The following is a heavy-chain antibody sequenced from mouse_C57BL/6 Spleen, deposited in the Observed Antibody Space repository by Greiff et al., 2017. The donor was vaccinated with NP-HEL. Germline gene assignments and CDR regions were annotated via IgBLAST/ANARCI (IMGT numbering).Heavy chain of an antibody. CDR2: IDPAVGEP. CDR1: GFNIKDYY. V-gene: IGHV14-2*01. CDR3: APYGNGAMDY. Sequence: EVQLQQSGAELVKPGDSVKLSCTASGFNIKDYYMHWVKQRSEQGLEWIGRIDPAVGEPEYAPKFQGKAPITADTSSNTAYLQLSSLTSEDTACYYCAPYGNGAMDYWGQGTSVTVSS. J-gene: IGHJ4*01. D-gene: IGHD2-1*01.